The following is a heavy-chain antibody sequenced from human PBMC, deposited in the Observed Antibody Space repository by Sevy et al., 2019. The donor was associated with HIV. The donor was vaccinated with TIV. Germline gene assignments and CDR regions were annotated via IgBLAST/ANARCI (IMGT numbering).Heavy chain of an antibody. Sequence: ASVKVSCKVSGYTLTKLSMHWVRQAPGKGLEWMGTFDPEDGKTIYAQKFQGRVTMTEDKSIDTAYMEVSSLRSEDTAVFYCAITKDYYDNSGYPFDYWGQGTLVTVSS. J-gene: IGHJ4*02. D-gene: IGHD3-22*01. CDR1: GYTLTKLS. CDR2: FDPEDGKT. CDR3: AITKDYYDNSGYPFDY. V-gene: IGHV1-24*01.